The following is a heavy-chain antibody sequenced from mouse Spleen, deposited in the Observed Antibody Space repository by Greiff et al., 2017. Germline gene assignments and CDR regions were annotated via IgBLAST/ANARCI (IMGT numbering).Heavy chain of an antibody. CDR2: ISSGSSTI. D-gene: IGHD2-3*01. Sequence: EVNLVESGGGLVKPGGSLKLSCAASGFTFSDYGMHWVRQAPEKGLEWVAYISSGSSTIYYADTVKGRFTISRDNAKNTLFLQMTSLRSEDTAMYYCARSGWVWYFDVWGAGTTVTVSS. CDR3: ARSGWVWYFDV. V-gene: IGHV5-17*01. J-gene: IGHJ1*01. CDR1: GFTFSDYG.